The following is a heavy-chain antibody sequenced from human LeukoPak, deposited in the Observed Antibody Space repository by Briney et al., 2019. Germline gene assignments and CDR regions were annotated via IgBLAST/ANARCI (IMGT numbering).Heavy chain of an antibody. Sequence: PSQTLSLTCTVSGGSISSGDYYWSWIRQPPGKGLEWIGYIYYSGSTYYNPSLKSRVTISVDTSKNQFSLKLSSVTAADTAVCYCARLPYYDSSGYYSPFDYWGQGTLVTVSS. CDR3: ARLPYYDSSGYYSPFDY. CDR2: IYYSGST. CDR1: GGSISSGDYY. J-gene: IGHJ4*02. D-gene: IGHD3-22*01. V-gene: IGHV4-30-4*01.